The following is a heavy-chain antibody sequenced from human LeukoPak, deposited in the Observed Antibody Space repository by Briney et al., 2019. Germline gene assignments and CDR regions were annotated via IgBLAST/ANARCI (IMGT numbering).Heavy chain of an antibody. CDR1: GYTFTSYY. D-gene: IGHD3-3*01. CDR2: INPSGGST. Sequence: ASVKVSCKASGYTFTSYYMHWVRQAPGQGLEWMGIINPSGGSTSYAQKFQGRVTMTRDTSTSTVYMELSSLRSGDTAVYYCARCKPYYDFWSGYYYYYYYGMDVWGQGTTVTVSS. J-gene: IGHJ6*02. CDR3: ARCKPYYDFWSGYYYYYYYGMDV. V-gene: IGHV1-46*01.